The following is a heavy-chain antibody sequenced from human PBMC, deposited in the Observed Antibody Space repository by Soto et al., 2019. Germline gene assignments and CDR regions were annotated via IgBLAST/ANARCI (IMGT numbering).Heavy chain of an antibody. CDR2: IYYSGST. CDR3: ASTDEYWGFDP. J-gene: IGHJ5*02. D-gene: IGHD2-8*02. V-gene: IGHV4-59*01. Sequence: PSETLSLTCTVSGGSISIYYWSWIRQPPGKGLEWIGYIYYSGSTNYNPSLKSRVTISVDTSKNQFSLKLSSVTAADTAVYYCASTDEYWGFDPWGQGTLVTVS. CDR1: GGSISIYY.